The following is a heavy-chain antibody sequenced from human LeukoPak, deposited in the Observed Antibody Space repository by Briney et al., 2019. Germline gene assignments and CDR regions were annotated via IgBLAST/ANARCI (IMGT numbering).Heavy chain of an antibody. CDR3: ARDHWYGYSYG. J-gene: IGHJ4*02. Sequence: GGSLRLSCAASGFTFSSYSMNWVRQAPGKGLEWVSYISSSSSTIYYADSVKGRFTISRDNAKNSLYLQMNSLRAEDTAVYYCARDHWYGYSYGWGQGTLVTVSS. CDR1: GFTFSSYS. V-gene: IGHV3-48*01. CDR2: ISSSSSTI. D-gene: IGHD5-18*01.